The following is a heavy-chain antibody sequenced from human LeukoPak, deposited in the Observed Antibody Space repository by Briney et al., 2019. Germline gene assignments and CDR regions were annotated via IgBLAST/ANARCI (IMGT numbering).Heavy chain of an antibody. V-gene: IGHV3-30*04. J-gene: IGHJ6*02. CDR3: AGCITIFGVVIKPDYYYGMDV. D-gene: IGHD3-3*01. CDR2: ISYDGSNK. CDR1: GFTFSSYA. Sequence: PGGSLRLSYAASGFTFSSYAMHWVRQAPGKGPEWVAVISYDGSNKYYADSVKGRFTIPRDNSKNTLYLQMNSLRAEDTAMYYCAGCITIFGVVIKPDYYYGMDVWGQGTTVTVSS.